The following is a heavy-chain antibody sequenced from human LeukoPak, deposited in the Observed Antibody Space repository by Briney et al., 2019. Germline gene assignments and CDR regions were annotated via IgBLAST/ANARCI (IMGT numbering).Heavy chain of an antibody. J-gene: IGHJ4*02. CDR3: ARVRLPYYYDSSGYYYAFDY. V-gene: IGHV4-34*01. CDR2: INHSGST. CDR1: GVSFSGYY. Sequence: SETLSLTCAVYGVSFSGYYWSWIRQPPGKGLEWIGEINHSGSTNYNPSLKSRVTISVDTSKNQFSLKLSSVTAADTAVYYCARVRLPYYYDSSGYYYAFDYWGQGTLVTVSS. D-gene: IGHD3-22*01.